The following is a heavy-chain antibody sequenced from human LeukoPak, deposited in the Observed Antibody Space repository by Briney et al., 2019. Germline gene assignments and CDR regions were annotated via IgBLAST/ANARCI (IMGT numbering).Heavy chain of an antibody. Sequence: PSETLSLTCAVSGGSISSSNWWSWVRQPPGKGLEWIGEIYHSGSTNYNPSLKSRVTISVDKSKNQFSLKLSSVTAADTAVYYCARRLSPNDYYYYYMDVWGKGTTVTVSS. V-gene: IGHV4-4*02. CDR2: IYHSGST. CDR1: GGSISSSNW. J-gene: IGHJ6*03. CDR3: ARRLSPNDYYYYYMDV. D-gene: IGHD6-25*01.